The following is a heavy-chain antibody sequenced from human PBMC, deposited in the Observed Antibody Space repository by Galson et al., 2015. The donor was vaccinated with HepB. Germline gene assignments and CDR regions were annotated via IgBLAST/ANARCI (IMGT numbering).Heavy chain of an antibody. J-gene: IGHJ5*01. CDR2: ITGKGDCT. D-gene: IGHD5-18*01. Sequence: SLRLSCAASGFAFDSHAMSWVRQAPGRGLEWISGITGKGDCTFYADSVKGRFTVSRDNSNNMLYLQMNGLRAEDVGLYFCAKGYGLFDSWGQGILVTVSS. CDR1: GFAFDSHA. CDR3: AKGYGLFDS. V-gene: IGHV3-23*01.